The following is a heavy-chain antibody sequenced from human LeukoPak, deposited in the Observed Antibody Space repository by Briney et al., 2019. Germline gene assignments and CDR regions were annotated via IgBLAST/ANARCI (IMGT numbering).Heavy chain of an antibody. CDR2: ISAYNGNT. CDR3: AREADPGAKIVGATYDAFDI. D-gene: IGHD1-26*01. Sequence: GASVKVSCKASGYTFTSYGISWVRQAPGQGLEWMGWISAYNGNTNYAQKLQGRVTMTTDTSTSTAYMELRSLRSDDTAVYYCAREADPGAKIVGATYDAFDIWGQGTMVTVSS. V-gene: IGHV1-18*01. J-gene: IGHJ3*02. CDR1: GYTFTSYG.